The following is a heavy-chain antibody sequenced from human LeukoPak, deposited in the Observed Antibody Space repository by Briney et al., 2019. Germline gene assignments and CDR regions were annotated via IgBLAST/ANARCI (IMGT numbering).Heavy chain of an antibody. Sequence: GGSLRLSCAASGYTFSSYAMYWVRQAPGKGLEWVAVISYDGSDKYYADSVKGRFTISRDNSKNTLYLQVNSLRADDTAVYYCARLIVLVVAATRGYMDVWGKGTTVTVSS. J-gene: IGHJ6*03. V-gene: IGHV3-30*04. D-gene: IGHD2-15*01. CDR2: ISYDGSDK. CDR1: GYTFSSYA. CDR3: ARLIVLVVAATRGYMDV.